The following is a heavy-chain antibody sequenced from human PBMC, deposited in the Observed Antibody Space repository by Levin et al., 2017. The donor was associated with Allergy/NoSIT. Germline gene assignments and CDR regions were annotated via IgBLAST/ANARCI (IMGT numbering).Heavy chain of an antibody. CDR1: GGTFSSYA. Sequence: KISCKASGGTFSSYAISWVRQAPGQGLEWMGGIIPIFGTANYAQKFQGRVTITADESTSTAYMELSSLRSEDTAVYYCARDKAWYSSSSSANYGMDVWGQGATVTVSS. CDR3: ARDKAWYSSSSSANYGMDV. V-gene: IGHV1-69*01. CDR2: IIPIFGTA. J-gene: IGHJ6*02. D-gene: IGHD6-6*01.